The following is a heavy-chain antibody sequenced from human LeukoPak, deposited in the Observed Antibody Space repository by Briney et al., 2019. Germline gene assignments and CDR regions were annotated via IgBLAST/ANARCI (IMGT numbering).Heavy chain of an antibody. CDR1: GGSISSGSYY. Sequence: SETLSLTCTVSGGSISSGSYYWSWIRQPAGKGLEWIGRIYTSGSTNYNPSLKSRVTISVDTSKNQFSLKLSSVTAADTAVYYCARERAVTTYYYFDYWGQGTLVTVPS. V-gene: IGHV4-61*02. CDR2: IYTSGST. D-gene: IGHD4-17*01. J-gene: IGHJ4*02. CDR3: ARERAVTTYYYFDY.